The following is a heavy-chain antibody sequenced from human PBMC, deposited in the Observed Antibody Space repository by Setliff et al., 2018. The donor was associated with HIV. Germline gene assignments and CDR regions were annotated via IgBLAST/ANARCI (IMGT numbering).Heavy chain of an antibody. CDR2: INHSGRT. Sequence: SETLSLTCAVYGGSFSGYHWNWIRQPPGKGLEWIGEINHSGRTNYNPSLKSRVTISVDTSKNQFPLKLRSVTAADTAMYYCARVSITYWYSIPTFYYYYMDVWGKGTKVTGSS. CDR1: GGSFSGYH. D-gene: IGHD2-15*01. J-gene: IGHJ6*03. V-gene: IGHV4-34*01. CDR3: ARVSITYWYSIPTFYYYYMDV.